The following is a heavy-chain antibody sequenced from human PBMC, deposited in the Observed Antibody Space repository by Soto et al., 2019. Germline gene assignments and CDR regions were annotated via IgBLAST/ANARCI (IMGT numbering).Heavy chain of an antibody. CDR2: INAGNGNT. CDR1: GYTFTSYA. Sequence: QVQLVQSGAEVKKPGASVKVSCKASGYTFTSYAMHWVRQAPGQRLEWMGWINAGNGNTKYSQKFQGRVTITRDTSASTADMELSSLRSEDTAVYYCALGYCSGGSCYDPWAFDIWRQGTMFTVSS. J-gene: IGHJ3*02. D-gene: IGHD2-15*01. V-gene: IGHV1-3*01. CDR3: ALGYCSGGSCYDPWAFDI.